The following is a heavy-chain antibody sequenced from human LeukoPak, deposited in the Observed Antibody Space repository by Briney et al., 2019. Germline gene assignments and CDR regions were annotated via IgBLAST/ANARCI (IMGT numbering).Heavy chain of an antibody. CDR1: GFTLSSYG. CDR2: IWYDGSNK. V-gene: IGHV3-33*06. CDR3: AKRTSGSSWYSSDY. D-gene: IGHD6-13*01. Sequence: GGSLRLSCAASGFTLSSYGMHWVRQAPGKGLEWVAVIWYDGSNKYYADSVKGRFTISRDNSKNTLYLQKNSLRAEDTAVYYCAKRTSGSSWYSSDYWGQGTLVTVSS. J-gene: IGHJ4*02.